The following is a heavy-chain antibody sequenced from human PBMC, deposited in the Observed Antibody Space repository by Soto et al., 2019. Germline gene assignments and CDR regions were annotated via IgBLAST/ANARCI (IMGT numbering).Heavy chain of an antibody. J-gene: IGHJ4*02. Sequence: GGSLRLSCAASGFTFSSYGMHWVRQAPGKGLEWVAVIWYDGSNKYYADPVKGRFTISRDNSKNTLYLQMNSLRAEDTAVYYCARFRSPHYYDSSGYSHGFDYWGQGTLVTVSS. CDR3: ARFRSPHYYDSSGYSHGFDY. CDR1: GFTFSSYG. CDR2: IWYDGSNK. V-gene: IGHV3-33*01. D-gene: IGHD3-22*01.